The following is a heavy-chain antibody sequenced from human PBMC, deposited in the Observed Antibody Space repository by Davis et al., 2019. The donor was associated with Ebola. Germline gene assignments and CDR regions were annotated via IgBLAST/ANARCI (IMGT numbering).Heavy chain of an antibody. D-gene: IGHD1-26*01. CDR3: ASDLFSTIVGATTIDY. CDR1: GYTFTSYY. CDR2: INPSGGST. J-gene: IGHJ4*02. V-gene: IGHV1-46*01. Sequence: ASVKVSCKASGYTFTSYYMHWVRQAPGQGLEWMGTINPSGGSTSYAQKSQGRVTMTRDTSTSTVYMELSSLRSEDTAVYYCASDLFSTIVGATTIDYWGQGTLVTVSS.